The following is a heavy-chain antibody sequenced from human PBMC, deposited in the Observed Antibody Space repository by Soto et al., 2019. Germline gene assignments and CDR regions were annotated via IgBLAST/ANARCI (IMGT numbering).Heavy chain of an antibody. J-gene: IGHJ3*02. Sequence: GGSLRLSCAASGFTFSGSAMHWVRQASGKGLEWVGRIRSKANSYATAYAASVKGRFTISRDDSKNTAYLQMNSLKTEDTAVYYCTRSFTGYSGSYLNDAFDIWVQGTMVTVSS. CDR1: GFTFSGSA. CDR2: IRSKANSYAT. D-gene: IGHD1-26*01. V-gene: IGHV3-73*01. CDR3: TRSFTGYSGSYLNDAFDI.